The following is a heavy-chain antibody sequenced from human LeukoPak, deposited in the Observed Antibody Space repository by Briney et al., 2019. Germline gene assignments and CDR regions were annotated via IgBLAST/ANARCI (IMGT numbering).Heavy chain of an antibody. V-gene: IGHV4-31*03. Sequence: SETLSLTCTISGASISTGGFYWTWIRQPPGGGLEWIGYIYYTGSVDYNASLKSRLTTSLDTSKNRFSLKLNSVTAADTAVYYCARDHSYYFGSQTSTLDVWGQGTAVTVSS. CDR3: ARDHSYYFGSQTSTLDV. CDR1: GASISTGGFY. J-gene: IGHJ6*02. CDR2: IYYTGSV. D-gene: IGHD3-10*01.